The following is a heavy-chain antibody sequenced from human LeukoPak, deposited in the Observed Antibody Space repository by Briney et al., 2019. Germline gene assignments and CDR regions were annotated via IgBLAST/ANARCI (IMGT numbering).Heavy chain of an antibody. Sequence: PSETLSLTCTVSGGSISSGGYYWSWIRQHPGEDLEWIGYIYYSGSTYYNPSLKSRVTISVDTSKNQFSLKLSSVTAADTAVYYCARELSHDAFDIWGQGTMVTVSS. CDR1: GGSISSGGYY. CDR3: ARELSHDAFDI. V-gene: IGHV4-31*03. J-gene: IGHJ3*02. D-gene: IGHD3-16*02. CDR2: IYYSGST.